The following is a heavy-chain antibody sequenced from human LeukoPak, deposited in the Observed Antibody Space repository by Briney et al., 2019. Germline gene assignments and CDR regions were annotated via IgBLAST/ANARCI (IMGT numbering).Heavy chain of an antibody. CDR3: AREYL. CDR1: GFSFTSYA. J-gene: IGHJ5*02. V-gene: IGHV3-7*01. Sequence: GGSLRLSCVASGFSFTSYAMSWVRQAPGKGLEWVASIKSDGREKYYVDSVKGRFTISRDNAKNSLYLQMDSLRAEDTAVYYCAREYLWGQGILITVSS. CDR2: IKSDGREK.